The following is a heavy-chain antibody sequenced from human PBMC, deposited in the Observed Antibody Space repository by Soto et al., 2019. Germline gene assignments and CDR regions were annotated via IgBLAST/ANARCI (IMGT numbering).Heavy chain of an antibody. CDR3: ARQLPAAISSGWFDP. Sequence: QVQLVQSGAEVKKPGASVKVSCKASGYTFTSYDINWVRQATGQGLEWMGWMNPNSGNTGYAQKFQGRATMPRTPSIGTAYMELRSLRSEARAVYYCARQLPAAISSGWFDPWGQGTLVTVSS. V-gene: IGHV1-8*01. D-gene: IGHD2-2*02. J-gene: IGHJ5*02. CDR2: MNPNSGNT. CDR1: GYTFTSYD.